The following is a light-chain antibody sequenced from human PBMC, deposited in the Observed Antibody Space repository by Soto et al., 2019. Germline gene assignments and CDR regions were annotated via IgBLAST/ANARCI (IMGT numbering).Light chain of an antibody. V-gene: IGKV3-20*01. J-gene: IGKJ1*01. CDR3: QQYGSSPRT. CDR1: QSVSSNF. Sequence: VVTQSPSTLSLSPGERATLSCRASQSVSSNFLAWYQQKPGQAPRLLIYGASNRATGFPDRFSGSGSGTDFTLTITRLEPEDLAVYFCQQYGSSPRTFGQGTKVDIK. CDR2: GAS.